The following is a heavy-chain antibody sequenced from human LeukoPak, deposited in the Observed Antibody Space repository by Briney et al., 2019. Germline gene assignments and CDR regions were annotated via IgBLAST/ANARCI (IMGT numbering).Heavy chain of an antibody. Sequence: GGSLRLSCAASGFTFSTYSMDWVRQAPGKGLEWVSSISSSSTYIYYADSVKGRFTISRDNAKNSLYLQMSSLRAEDTAVYYCARDETYYYDSSTYYYFNHWGPGTLVTVSS. CDR1: GFTFSTYS. J-gene: IGHJ1*01. D-gene: IGHD3-22*01. CDR2: ISSSSTYI. V-gene: IGHV3-21*01. CDR3: ARDETYYYDSSTYYYFNH.